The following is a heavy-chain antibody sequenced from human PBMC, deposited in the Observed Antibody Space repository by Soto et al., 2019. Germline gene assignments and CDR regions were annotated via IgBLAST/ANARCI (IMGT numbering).Heavy chain of an antibody. CDR1: GFTFSSYA. Sequence: QVQLVESGGGVVQPGRSLRLSCAASGFTFSSYAMHWVRQAPGKGLEWVAVISYDGSNKYYADSVKGRFTISRDNSKNTLYLQMNSLRAEDTAVYYCARVFNKYSSGWFDNWGQGTLVTVSS. V-gene: IGHV3-30-3*01. CDR3: ARVFNKYSSGWFDN. CDR2: ISYDGSNK. J-gene: IGHJ4*02. D-gene: IGHD6-19*01.